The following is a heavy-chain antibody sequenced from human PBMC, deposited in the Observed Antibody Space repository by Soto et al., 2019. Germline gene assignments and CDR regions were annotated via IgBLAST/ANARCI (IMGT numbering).Heavy chain of an antibody. D-gene: IGHD1-26*01. V-gene: IGHV3-72*01. CDR1: GFRFSDYY. CDR3: ARDTGGSYDF. J-gene: IGHJ4*02. CDR2: TRNKANSYAA. Sequence: PGGSLRLSCAASGFRFSDYYMDWVRQLPGMGLEWVGRTRNKANSYAAEYAPSVRGRFTISRHDSEDSMFLQLNSLKTEDTAVYYCARDTGGSYDFWGQGALVTVS.